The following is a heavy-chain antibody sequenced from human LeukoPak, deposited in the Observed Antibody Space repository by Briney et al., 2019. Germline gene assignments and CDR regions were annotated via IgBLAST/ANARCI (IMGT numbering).Heavy chain of an antibody. CDR1: GYTFTGYY. Sequence: GASVKVSCKTSGYTFTGYYMHWVRQAPGQGLEWMGWINSNSGDTNYAQKFQGRVTMTRDTSISTAYMELSRLRSDDTAVYYCARASSSWPYYFDYWGQGTLVTVSS. D-gene: IGHD6-13*01. CDR2: INSNSGDT. J-gene: IGHJ4*02. V-gene: IGHV1-2*02. CDR3: ARASSSWPYYFDY.